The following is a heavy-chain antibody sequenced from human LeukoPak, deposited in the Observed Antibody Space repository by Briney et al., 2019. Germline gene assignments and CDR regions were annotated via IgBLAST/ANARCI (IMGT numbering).Heavy chain of an antibody. Sequence: PSETLSLTCTVSGGSISSGGYYWSWIRQPPGKGLEWIGYIYHSGSTYYNPSLKSRVTISVDRSKNQFSLKLSSVTAADTAVYYCARVAAAAFDPWGQGTLVIVSS. D-gene: IGHD6-13*01. V-gene: IGHV4-30-2*01. CDR2: IYHSGST. J-gene: IGHJ5*02. CDR3: ARVAAAAFDP. CDR1: GGSISSGGYY.